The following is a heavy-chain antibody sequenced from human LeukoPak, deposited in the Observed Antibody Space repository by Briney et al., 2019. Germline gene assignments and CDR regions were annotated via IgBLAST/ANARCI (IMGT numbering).Heavy chain of an antibody. V-gene: IGHV3-74*01. D-gene: IGHD1-26*01. J-gene: IGHJ4*02. CDR1: GFTFSSYW. Sequence: GGSLRLSCAASGFTFSSYWMHWVRQAPGKGLVWVSRINSDGSSTSYADSVKGRFTISRDNAKNTLYLQMNSLRAEDTAVHYCARDLLGNSGSYLRHPNGPPFDYWGQGTLVTVSS. CDR3: ARDLLGNSGSYLRHPNGPPFDY. CDR2: INSDGSST.